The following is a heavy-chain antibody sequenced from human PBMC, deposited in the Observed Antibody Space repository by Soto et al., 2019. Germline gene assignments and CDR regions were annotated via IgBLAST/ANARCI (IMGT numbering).Heavy chain of an antibody. D-gene: IGHD5-12*01. CDR3: ARDPIGYGGWFDP. CDR2: IYYSGST. Sequence: PSETLSLTCTVSGGSISGYYWSWIRQPPGKGLEWIGYIYYSGSTNYNPSLKSRVTITVDTSKNQFPLKLSSVTAADTAVYYCARDPIGYGGWFDPWGQGTLVTVSS. CDR1: GGSISGYY. V-gene: IGHV4-59*01. J-gene: IGHJ5*02.